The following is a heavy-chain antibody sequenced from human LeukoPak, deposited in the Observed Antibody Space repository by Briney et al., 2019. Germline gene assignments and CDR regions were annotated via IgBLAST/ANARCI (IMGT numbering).Heavy chain of an antibody. J-gene: IGHJ6*03. CDR3: ARADYGDYAYYYYMDV. Sequence: GASVKASCKASGYTFTSYGISWVRQAPGQGLEWMGWISAYNGNTNYAQKLQGRVTMTTDTSTSTAYMELRSLRSDDTAVYYCARADYGDYAYYYYMDVWGKGTTVTVSS. CDR2: ISAYNGNT. V-gene: IGHV1-18*01. D-gene: IGHD4-17*01. CDR1: GYTFTSYG.